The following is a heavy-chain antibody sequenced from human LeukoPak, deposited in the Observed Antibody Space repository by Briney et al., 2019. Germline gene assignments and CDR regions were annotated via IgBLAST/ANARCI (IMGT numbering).Heavy chain of an antibody. D-gene: IGHD2/OR15-2a*01. CDR3: ASGASMVSAPFGP. CDR2: IYHSGST. V-gene: IGHV4-30-2*01. Sequence: PSETLSLTCAVSGGSISSGGYSWSWIRQPPGKGLEWIGDIYHSGSTYYNPSLKSRVTISVDRSKNQFSLKLSSVTPADPAVYYWASGASMVSAPFGPWGQGTLVTLSS. CDR1: GGSISSGGYS. J-gene: IGHJ5*02.